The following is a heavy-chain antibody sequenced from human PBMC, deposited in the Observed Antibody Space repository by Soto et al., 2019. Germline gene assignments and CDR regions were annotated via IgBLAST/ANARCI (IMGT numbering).Heavy chain of an antibody. Sequence: AGESLKISCKGSGYSFTSYWIGWVRQMPGKGLEWMGIIYPGDSDTRYSPSFQGQVTISADKSISTAYLQWSSLKASDTAMYYCARRIGYCSGGSCFGPFDYWGQGTLVTVSS. V-gene: IGHV5-51*01. D-gene: IGHD2-15*01. J-gene: IGHJ4*02. CDR1: GYSFTSYW. CDR3: ARRIGYCSGGSCFGPFDY. CDR2: IYPGDSDT.